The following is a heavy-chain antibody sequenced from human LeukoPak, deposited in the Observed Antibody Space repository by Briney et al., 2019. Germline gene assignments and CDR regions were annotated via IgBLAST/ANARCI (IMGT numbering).Heavy chain of an antibody. CDR3: ARHVSRDILTGPLLH. Sequence: SETLSLTCTVSGGSISSGGYYWSWIRQHPGKGLEWIGYIYYSGSTYYNPSLKSRVTISVDTSKNQFSLKLSSVTAADTAVYYCARHVSRDILTGPLLHWGQGTLDTVSS. V-gene: IGHV4-31*03. J-gene: IGHJ4*02. CDR1: GGSISSGGYY. D-gene: IGHD3-9*01. CDR2: IYYSGST.